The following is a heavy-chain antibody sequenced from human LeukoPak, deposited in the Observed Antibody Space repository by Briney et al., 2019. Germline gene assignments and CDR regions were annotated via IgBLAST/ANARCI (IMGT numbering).Heavy chain of an antibody. CDR2: ISGSGSII. CDR1: GFTFSDYY. Sequence: GGSLRLSCAAFGFTFSDYYMSWIRQAPGKGLEWVSYISGSGSIIYYADSVKGRFTISRDNAKNSLYLQMNSLRAEDTAVYYCARAGRNNWFDPWGQGTLVTVSS. CDR3: ARAGRNNWFDP. J-gene: IGHJ5*02. D-gene: IGHD2-15*01. V-gene: IGHV3-11*01.